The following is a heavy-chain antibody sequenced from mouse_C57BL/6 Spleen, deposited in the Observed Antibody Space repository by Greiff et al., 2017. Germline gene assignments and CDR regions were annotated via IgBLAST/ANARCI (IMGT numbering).Heavy chain of an antibody. Sequence: VQLQESGAELVKPGASVKMSCKASGYTFTTYPLEWMKQNHGTSLEWIGNFHPYNDDTKYNEKFKGKATLTVEKSSSTVDLELSILTSDVSAVYYGASVGYSNLFAYWGQGTLVSVSA. CDR1: GYTFTTYP. CDR3: ASVGYSNLFAY. CDR2: FHPYNDDT. D-gene: IGHD2-5*01. J-gene: IGHJ3*01. V-gene: IGHV1-47*01.